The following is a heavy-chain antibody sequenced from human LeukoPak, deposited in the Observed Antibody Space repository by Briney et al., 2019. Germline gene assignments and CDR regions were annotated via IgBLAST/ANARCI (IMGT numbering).Heavy chain of an antibody. CDR3: AKGEVGGYYHSMFDY. CDR2: ISWNSGSI. Sequence: SGGSLRLSCAASGFTFDDYAMHWVRQAPGKGLEWVSGISWNSGSIGYADSVKGRFTISRDNAKNSLYLQMNSLRAEDTALYYCAKGEVGGYYHSMFDYWGQGTLVTVSS. CDR1: GFTFDDYA. V-gene: IGHV3-9*01. D-gene: IGHD3-22*01. J-gene: IGHJ4*02.